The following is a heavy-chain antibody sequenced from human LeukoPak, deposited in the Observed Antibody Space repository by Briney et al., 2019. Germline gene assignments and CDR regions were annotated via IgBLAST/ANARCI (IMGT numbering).Heavy chain of an antibody. D-gene: IGHD5-18*01. Sequence: ASVKVSCKASGGTFSSYAISWVRQAPGQGLEWMGGIIPIFGTANYAQKFQGRVTITADKPTSTAYMELSSLRSEDTAVYYCARSPDTAMANFDYWGQGTLVTVSS. V-gene: IGHV1-69*06. CDR2: IIPIFGTA. J-gene: IGHJ4*02. CDR1: GGTFSSYA. CDR3: ARSPDTAMANFDY.